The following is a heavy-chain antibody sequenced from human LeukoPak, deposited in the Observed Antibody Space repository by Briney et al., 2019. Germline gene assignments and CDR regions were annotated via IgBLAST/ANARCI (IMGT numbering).Heavy chain of an antibody. J-gene: IGHJ6*03. CDR2: IKSKTDGGTT. CDR1: GFTFGDYA. CDR3: TTALYYGGNPPYYYYMDV. D-gene: IGHD4-23*01. V-gene: IGHV3-15*01. Sequence: PGGSLRLSCTASGFTFGDYAMSWFRQAPGKGLEWVGRIKSKTDGGTTDYAAPVKGRFTISRDDSKNTLYLQMNSLKTEDTAVYYCTTALYYGGNPPYYYYMDVWGKGTTVTVSS.